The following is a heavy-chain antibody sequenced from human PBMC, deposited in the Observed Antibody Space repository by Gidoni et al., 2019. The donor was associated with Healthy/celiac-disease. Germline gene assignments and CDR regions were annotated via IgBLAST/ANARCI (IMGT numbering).Heavy chain of an antibody. J-gene: IGHJ5*02. V-gene: IGHV3-23*01. CDR3: AGPLEMATMGNNWFDP. CDR2: ISGSGCST. Sequence: EVQLLESGGGFLQPGWSLRLSCSASEFTFSSSAMSWVRQAPGKGLEWVSAISGSGCSTYYADAVKGQFTISRDNSKNTLYLQMNSLRAEDTAVYYCAGPLEMATMGNNWFDPWGQGTLVTVSS. CDR1: EFTFSSSA. D-gene: IGHD5-12*01.